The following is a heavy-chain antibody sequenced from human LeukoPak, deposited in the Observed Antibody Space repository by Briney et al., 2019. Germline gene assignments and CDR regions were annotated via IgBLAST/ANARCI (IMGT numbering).Heavy chain of an antibody. CDR3: ARRITIFGVVKDYFDY. Sequence: SETLSLTCAVYGGSFSGYYWSWIRQPPGKGLEWIGEINHSGSTNDNPSLKSRVTISVDTSKNQFSLKLSSVTAADTAVYYCARRITIFGVVKDYFDYWGQGTLVTVSS. J-gene: IGHJ4*02. V-gene: IGHV4-34*01. D-gene: IGHD3-3*01. CDR1: GGSFSGYY. CDR2: INHSGST.